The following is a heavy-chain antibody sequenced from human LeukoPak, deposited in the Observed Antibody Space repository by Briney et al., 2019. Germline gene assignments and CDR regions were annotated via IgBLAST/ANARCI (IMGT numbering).Heavy chain of an antibody. V-gene: IGHV3-23*01. CDR3: AKRGAWGRDYRGFDH. J-gene: IGHJ4*02. CDR1: GFRFRSHA. D-gene: IGHD3-16*01. Sequence: PGGSLRLSCAASGFRFRSHAMSWVRQAPGKGLEWVSGIVGSGDSTYYADSVKGRFTISRDNSKNTLYLQMNSLRAEDTAVYYCAKRGAWGRDYRGFDHWGQGTLVTVSS. CDR2: IVGSGDST.